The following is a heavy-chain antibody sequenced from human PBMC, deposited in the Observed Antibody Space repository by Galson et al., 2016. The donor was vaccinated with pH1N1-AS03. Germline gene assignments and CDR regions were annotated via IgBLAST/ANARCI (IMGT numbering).Heavy chain of an antibody. J-gene: IGHJ3*01. D-gene: IGHD1-26*01. CDR2: ISYHGNNK. CDR3: ARETIRAGEFDL. Sequence: CAASGFTFSSHSMHWARQAPDEGLEWVAGISYHGNNKSYAHSVKGRFTISRDSLQNTLDLQMNSLSAEDSAVYFCARETIRAGEFDLWGRGTVVTVSS. CDR1: GFTFSSHS. V-gene: IGHV3-30-3*01.